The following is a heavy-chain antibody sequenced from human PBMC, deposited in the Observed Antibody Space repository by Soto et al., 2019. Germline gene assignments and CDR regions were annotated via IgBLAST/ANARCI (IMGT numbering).Heavy chain of an antibody. V-gene: IGHV4-31*03. Sequence: QVQLQESGPGLVKPSQTLSLTCTVSGGSISSGGYYWSWIRHHPGKGLEWIGYIYYSGSTYYNPSFKRRVTISVDTSKNQFSLMLSSVTAADTAVYYCARGQGSWLDLDVWGQGTTVTVSS. CDR1: GGSISSGGYY. CDR2: IYYSGST. J-gene: IGHJ6*02. CDR3: ARGQGSWLDLDV. D-gene: IGHD6-13*01.